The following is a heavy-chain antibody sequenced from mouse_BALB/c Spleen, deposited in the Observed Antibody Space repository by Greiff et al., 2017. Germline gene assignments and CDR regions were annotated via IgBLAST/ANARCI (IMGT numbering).Heavy chain of an antibody. J-gene: IGHJ2*01. Sequence: EVNLVESGGGLVKPGGSLKLSCAASGFTFSSYTMSWVRQTPEKRLEWVATISSGGSYTYYPDSVKGRFTISRDNAKNTLYLQMSSLKSEDTAMYYCTRIITTVVAHFDYWGQGTTLTVSS. CDR1: GFTFSSYT. V-gene: IGHV5-6-4*01. D-gene: IGHD1-1*01. CDR2: ISSGGSYT. CDR3: TRIITTVVAHFDY.